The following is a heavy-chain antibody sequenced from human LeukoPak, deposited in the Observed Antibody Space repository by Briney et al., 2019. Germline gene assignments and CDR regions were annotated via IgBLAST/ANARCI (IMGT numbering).Heavy chain of an antibody. D-gene: IGHD5-18*01. J-gene: IGHJ4*02. V-gene: IGHV1-24*01. Sequence: GASVKVSCKVSGYTLTELSMHWVRQAHGKGLEWMGGFDPEDGETIYAQKFQGRVTMTEDTSTDTAYMELSSLRSEDTAVYYCATGYSYGSYYFDYWGQGTLVTVSS. CDR2: FDPEDGET. CDR1: GYTLTELS. CDR3: ATGYSYGSYYFDY.